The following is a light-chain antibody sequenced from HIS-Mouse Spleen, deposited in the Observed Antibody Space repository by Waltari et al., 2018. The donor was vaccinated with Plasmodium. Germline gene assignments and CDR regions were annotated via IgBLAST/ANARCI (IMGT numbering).Light chain of an antibody. CDR3: LQDYNYPYT. CDR1: QGIRND. CDR2: AAS. J-gene: IGKJ2*01. Sequence: AIQMTQSPSSLSASVGDRVTITCRASQGIRNDLGWDQQKPGKAPKLLISAASSLQSGVPSRFRGSGSGTDFTLTISSLQPEDFATYYCLQDYNYPYTFGQGTKLEIK. V-gene: IGKV1-6*01.